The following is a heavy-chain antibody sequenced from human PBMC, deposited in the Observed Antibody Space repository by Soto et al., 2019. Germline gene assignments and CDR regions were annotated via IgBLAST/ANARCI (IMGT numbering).Heavy chain of an antibody. CDR2: INAYSTYT. J-gene: IGHJ5*02. CDR3: ARDDSSGPGRFDP. D-gene: IGHD3-22*01. CDR1: GYTFTSYG. V-gene: IGHV1-18*01. Sequence: ASVKVSCKASGYTFTSYGFSWVRQAPGQGLEWMGWINAYSTYTDYAQNLQGRVTMTTDRSTGTAYMELRSLRSDDTAVYYCARDDSSGPGRFDPWGQGTLVTVS.